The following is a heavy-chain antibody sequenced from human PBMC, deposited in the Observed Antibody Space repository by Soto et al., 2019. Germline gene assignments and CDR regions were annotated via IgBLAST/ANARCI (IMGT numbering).Heavy chain of an antibody. Sequence: ASVKVSCKASGYTFIRYGITWVRQAPGQGFEWMGWISAYNGNTNYAQKLQGRVTMTTDTSTSTAYMELRSLRSGDTAVYYCARPSPRYCSGGSCLEFPDAFDIWGQGTMVTVSS. D-gene: IGHD2-15*01. J-gene: IGHJ3*02. V-gene: IGHV1-18*01. CDR1: GYTFIRYG. CDR3: ARPSPRYCSGGSCLEFPDAFDI. CDR2: ISAYNGNT.